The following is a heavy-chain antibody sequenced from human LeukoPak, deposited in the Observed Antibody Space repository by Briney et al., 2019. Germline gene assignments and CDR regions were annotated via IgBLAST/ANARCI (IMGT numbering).Heavy chain of an antibody. Sequence: SETLSLTCAVSGGSISSSNWWSWVRQPPGKGLEWIGEIYHSGSTNYNPSLKSRVTISVDKSKNQFSLKLSSVTAADTAVYYCASQSIEGATSPFDYWGQGTLVTVSS. V-gene: IGHV4-4*02. CDR2: IYHSGST. J-gene: IGHJ4*02. D-gene: IGHD1-26*01. CDR3: ASQSIEGATSPFDY. CDR1: GGSISSSNW.